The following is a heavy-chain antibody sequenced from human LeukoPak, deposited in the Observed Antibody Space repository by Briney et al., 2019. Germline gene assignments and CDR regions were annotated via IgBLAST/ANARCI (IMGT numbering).Heavy chain of an antibody. V-gene: IGHV1-18*01. J-gene: IGHJ5*02. D-gene: IGHD2-15*01. CDR3: ARVGSLSFDP. Sequence: KLQGRVTMTTDTSTSTAYMELRSLRSDDTAVYYCARVGSLSFDPWGQGTLVTVSS.